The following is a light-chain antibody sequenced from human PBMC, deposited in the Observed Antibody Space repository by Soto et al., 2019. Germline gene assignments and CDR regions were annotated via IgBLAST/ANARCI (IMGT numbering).Light chain of an antibody. CDR2: EVS. V-gene: IGLV2-14*01. Sequence: QSALTQPASVSGSPGQSITISCTGTSSDVGGYNSVSWYQHHPGKAPKLMIYEVSNRPSGVSNRFSGSKSGNTASLTISGLQAEDEADYYCGSYTTSSTLVVFGGGTQLTVL. CDR3: GSYTTSSTLVV. CDR1: SSDVGGYNS. J-gene: IGLJ2*01.